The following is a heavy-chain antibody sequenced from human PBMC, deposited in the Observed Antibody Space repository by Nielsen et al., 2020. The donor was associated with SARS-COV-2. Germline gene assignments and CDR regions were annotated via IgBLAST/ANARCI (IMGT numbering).Heavy chain of an antibody. CDR2: IYYSGST. D-gene: IGHD2-8*01. CDR1: GGSISSYY. V-gene: IGHV4-59*08. Sequence: SETLSLTCTVSGGSISSYYWSWIRQPPGKGLEWIGYIYYSGSTNYNPSLKSRVTISVDTSKNQFSLKLSSVTAADTAVYYCATTTNSGLDYWGQGTLVTVSS. CDR3: ATTTNSGLDY. J-gene: IGHJ4*02.